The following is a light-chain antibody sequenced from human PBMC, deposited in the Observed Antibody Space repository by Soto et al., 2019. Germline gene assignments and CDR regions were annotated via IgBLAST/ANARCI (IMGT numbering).Light chain of an antibody. Sequence: EVVLTQSPATLSLSPGERATLSCRASQSVSNYLAWYQQKPGQAPRLLIYDASNRATGIPVRFSGSGSGTDFTLTISRLEHEDFAVYYCQQRTNWIFTFGPGTRVDIK. V-gene: IGKV3-11*01. CDR2: DAS. J-gene: IGKJ3*01. CDR1: QSVSNY. CDR3: QQRTNWIFT.